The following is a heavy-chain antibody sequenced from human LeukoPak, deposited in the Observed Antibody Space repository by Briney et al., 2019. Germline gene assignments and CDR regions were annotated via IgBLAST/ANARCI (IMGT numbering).Heavy chain of an antibody. CDR2: IWYDGSNK. CDR1: GFTFSSYG. J-gene: IGHJ6*03. CDR3: ARVNWNYVPYYYYMDV. Sequence: PGGSLRLSCAASGFTFSSYGMHWVRQAPGKGLEWVAVIWYDGSNKYYADSVKGRFIISRDNSKNTLYLQMNSLRAEDTAVYYCARVNWNYVPYYYYMDVWGKGTTVTVSS. D-gene: IGHD1-7*01. V-gene: IGHV3-33*01.